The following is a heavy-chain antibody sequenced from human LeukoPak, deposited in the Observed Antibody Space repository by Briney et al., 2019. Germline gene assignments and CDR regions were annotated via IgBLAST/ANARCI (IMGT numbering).Heavy chain of an antibody. CDR3: ARRETYYYETGGYSIDALDI. V-gene: IGHV3-11*01. D-gene: IGHD3-22*01. CDR1: GFPVSDYY. J-gene: IGHJ3*02. Sequence: PGGSLRLSCATSGFPVSDYYMTWLRQAPGKGLEWVSYICHSGSTIYYANSVQGRFTISRDNAKNSLYLQMNSLRSEDTAVYYCARRETYYYETGGYSIDALDIWGQGTMVTVSS. CDR2: ICHSGSTI.